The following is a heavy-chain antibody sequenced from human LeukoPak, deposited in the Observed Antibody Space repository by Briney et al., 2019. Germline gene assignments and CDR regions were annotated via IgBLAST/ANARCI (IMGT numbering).Heavy chain of an antibody. CDR2: VFYSGST. J-gene: IGHJ6*02. Sequence: PSETLSLTCTVSGGSISGSAYYWGWIRQPPGKGLEWIGSVFYSGSTSYNPSLKSRVTISGDTSKNQFSLRLTSVTAADTAVYYCERQRITMVRGVINYYYGMDVWGQGTTVTVSS. V-gene: IGHV4-39*01. CDR3: ERQRITMVRGVINYYYGMDV. CDR1: GGSISGSAYY. D-gene: IGHD3-10*01.